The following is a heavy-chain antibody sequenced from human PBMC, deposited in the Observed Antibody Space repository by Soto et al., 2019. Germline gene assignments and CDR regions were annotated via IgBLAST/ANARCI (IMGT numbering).Heavy chain of an antibody. Sequence: GGSLRLSCAASGFTFSSYAMSWVRQAPGKGLEWVSAISGSGGSTYYADSVKGRFTISRDNSKNTLYLQMNSLRAEDTAVYYCAKRGYYYDSSGYQGAFDYWGQGTLVTVSS. CDR3: AKRGYYYDSSGYQGAFDY. CDR2: ISGSGGST. CDR1: GFTFSSYA. D-gene: IGHD3-22*01. V-gene: IGHV3-23*01. J-gene: IGHJ4*02.